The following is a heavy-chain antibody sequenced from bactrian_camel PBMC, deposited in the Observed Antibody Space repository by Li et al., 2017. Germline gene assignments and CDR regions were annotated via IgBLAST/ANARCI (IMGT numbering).Heavy chain of an antibody. CDR3: AAEGSRFCSVNYGDFDR. J-gene: IGHJ6*01. Sequence: VQLVESGGGLVQPGGSLSLSCAASGFTFNIVDMSWVRQAPGKGLEWVSGIDSDGNTGYADSAKARFTISLDKGKNTVYLQMSSLKPEDTGMYYCAAEGSRFCSVNYGDFDRWGQG. V-gene: IGHV3S10*01. D-gene: IGHD2*01. CDR2: IDSDGNT. CDR1: GFTFNIVD.